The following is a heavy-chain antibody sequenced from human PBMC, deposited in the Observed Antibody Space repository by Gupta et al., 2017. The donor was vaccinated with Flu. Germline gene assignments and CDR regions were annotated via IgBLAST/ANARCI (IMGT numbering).Heavy chain of an antibody. CDR2: VIPVSGQA. V-gene: IGHV1-69*01. CDR3: ARKGGGHCSGGSCYSFDY. D-gene: IGHD2-15*01. Sequence: QVQLVQSGAEVKKPGSSVKVSCKPYGVTFRTYAAHWVRQAPDQGLQWMGGVIPVSGQATSAPRCQGRVTITADEFTSTAYRDVSGLTSDDTAFYYCARKGGGHCSGGSCYSFDYWGQGTLVTVSS. J-gene: IGHJ4*01. CDR1: GVTFRTYA.